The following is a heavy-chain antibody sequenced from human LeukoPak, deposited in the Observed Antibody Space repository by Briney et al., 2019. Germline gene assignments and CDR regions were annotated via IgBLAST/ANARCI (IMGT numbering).Heavy chain of an antibody. CDR1: GFIFSSYA. CDR2: ISGSGGST. Sequence: PGGSLRLSCAASGFIFSSYAMSWVRQAPGKGLEWVSAISGSGGSTYYADSVKGRFTISRGNSKNTLYLQMNSLRAEDTAVYYCAKEQYYYDSSGSLDCWGQGTLVTVSS. V-gene: IGHV3-23*01. J-gene: IGHJ4*02. CDR3: AKEQYYYDSSGSLDC. D-gene: IGHD3-22*01.